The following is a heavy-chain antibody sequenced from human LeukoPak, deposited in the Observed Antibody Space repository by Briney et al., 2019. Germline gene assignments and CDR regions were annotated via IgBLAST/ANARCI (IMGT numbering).Heavy chain of an antibody. Sequence: GASVKVSCKASGGTFSSYAISWVRQAPGQGLEWMGRIIPIFGTANYAQKFQGRVTITTDESTSTAYMELSSLRSEDTAVYYCARGPDYLSYGPTFYGDFAFDIWGQGTMVIVSS. V-gene: IGHV1-69*05. J-gene: IGHJ3*02. D-gene: IGHD4-17*01. CDR1: GGTFSSYA. CDR2: IIPIFGTA. CDR3: ARGPDYLSYGPTFYGDFAFDI.